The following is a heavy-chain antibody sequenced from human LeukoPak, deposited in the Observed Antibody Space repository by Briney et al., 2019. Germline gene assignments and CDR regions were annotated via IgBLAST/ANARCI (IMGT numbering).Heavy chain of an antibody. V-gene: IGHV4-59*08. CDR1: GGSIRNDY. J-gene: IGHJ5*02. CDR2: IDYSGNT. D-gene: IGHD3-16*01. Sequence: SETLSLTCAVSGGSIRNDYWSWIRHPPGKGLEWIAYIDYSGNTKYNPSLESRVTISVDTSKNLFSLKFTSVTAADTAVYYCARHRPGERRFDPWGQGTLVTVSS. CDR3: ARHRPGERRFDP.